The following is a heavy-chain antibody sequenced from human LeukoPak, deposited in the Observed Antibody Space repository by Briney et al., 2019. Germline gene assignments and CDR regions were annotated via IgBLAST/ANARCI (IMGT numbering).Heavy chain of an antibody. D-gene: IGHD3-9*01. CDR2: ISAYNGNT. CDR3: ARDLLANYDILTGYYPFDY. CDR1: GYTFTSYG. J-gene: IGHJ4*02. Sequence: ASVKVSCKASGYTFTSYGISWVRQAPGQGLEWMGWISAYNGNTNYAQKLQGRVTMTTDTSTSTAYMELRSLRSDDTAVYYCARDLLANYDILTGYYPFDYWGQGTLVTVSS. V-gene: IGHV1-18*01.